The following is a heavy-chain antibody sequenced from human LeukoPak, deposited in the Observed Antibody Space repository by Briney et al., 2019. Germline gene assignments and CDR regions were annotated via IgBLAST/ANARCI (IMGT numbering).Heavy chain of an antibody. J-gene: IGHJ6*03. CDR2: IYTSGST. D-gene: IGHD3-10*01. Sequence: SETLSLTCPVSGGSISSYYCSWIRQPAGKGLEWIGRIYTSGSTNYNPSLKSRVTVSVDTAKNQFSLRLSSVTAADTAVYYCARDFVEYYYGSGSYSYYYYYYMDVWGKGTTVTISS. V-gene: IGHV4-4*07. CDR1: GGSISSYY. CDR3: ARDFVEYYYGSGSYSYYYYYYMDV.